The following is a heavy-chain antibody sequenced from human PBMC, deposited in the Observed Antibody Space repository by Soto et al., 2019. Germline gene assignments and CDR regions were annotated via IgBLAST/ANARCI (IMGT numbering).Heavy chain of an antibody. V-gene: IGHV3-49*03. Sequence: GGSLRLSCTASGFTFGDYAMSWFRQAPGKGLEWVGFIRSKAYGGTTEYAASVKGRFTISRDDSKSIAYLQMNSLKTEDTAVYYCTRDAGGGYDYAHFDYWGQGTLVTVSS. CDR3: TRDAGGGYDYAHFDY. J-gene: IGHJ4*02. D-gene: IGHD5-12*01. CDR2: IRSKAYGGTT. CDR1: GFTFGDYA.